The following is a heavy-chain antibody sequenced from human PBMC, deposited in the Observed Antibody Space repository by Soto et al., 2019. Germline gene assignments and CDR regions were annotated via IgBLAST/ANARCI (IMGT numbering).Heavy chain of an antibody. V-gene: IGHV3-11*01. D-gene: IGHD6-19*01. CDR2: ISSSGSTI. CDR1: GFTFSDYY. CDR3: ARDLTGGGWYNAFDI. J-gene: IGHJ3*02. Sequence: GGSLRLSCAASGFTFSDYYMSWIRQAPGKGLEWVSYISSSGSTIYYAYSVKGRFTISRDNAKNSLYLQMNSLRAEDTAVYYCARDLTGGGWYNAFDIWGQGTMVTVSS.